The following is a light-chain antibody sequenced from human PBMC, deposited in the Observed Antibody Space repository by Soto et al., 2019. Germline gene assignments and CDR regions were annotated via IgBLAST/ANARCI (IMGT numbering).Light chain of an antibody. V-gene: IGKV1-27*01. Sequence: IQMTQSPSSLSASVGDIVTITFRASQGIGNYLAWYQQKSGKVPKLLIYAASTLQSGVPSRFSGSRSGTDFTLTISSLQPEDVATYYCQNHNNAPWTFGQGTKVDIK. CDR2: AAS. CDR1: QGIGNY. CDR3: QNHNNAPWT. J-gene: IGKJ1*01.